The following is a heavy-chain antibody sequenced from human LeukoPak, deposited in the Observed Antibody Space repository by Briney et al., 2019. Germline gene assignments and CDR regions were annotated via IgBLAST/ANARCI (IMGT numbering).Heavy chain of an antibody. CDR2: ISDSGSLT. CDR1: GFAFSSLA. V-gene: IGHV3-23*01. J-gene: IGHJ4*02. CDR3: AKDARRTNGWYFFDY. Sequence: GGSLRLSCAASGFAFSSLAMGWVRQAPGQGLEWVSVISDSGSLTYYADSVKGRFTISRDNSKNTLFLQMNSLRAEDTAVYYCAKDARRTNGWYFFDYWGQGTLVTVSS. D-gene: IGHD6-19*01.